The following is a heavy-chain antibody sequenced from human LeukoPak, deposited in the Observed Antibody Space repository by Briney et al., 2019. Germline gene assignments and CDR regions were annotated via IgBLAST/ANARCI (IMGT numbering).Heavy chain of an antibody. V-gene: IGHV1-24*01. D-gene: IGHD6-19*01. J-gene: IGHJ5*02. CDR2: FDPEDGET. Sequence: ASVKVPCKVSGYTVTELSMHWVRQAPGKGLEWMGGFDPEDGETIYAQKFQGRVTMTEDTSTDTAYMELSSLRSEDTAVYYCARDSSSGWYAGNFGWFDPWGQGTLDTVSS. CDR1: GYTVTELS. CDR3: ARDSSSGWYAGNFGWFDP.